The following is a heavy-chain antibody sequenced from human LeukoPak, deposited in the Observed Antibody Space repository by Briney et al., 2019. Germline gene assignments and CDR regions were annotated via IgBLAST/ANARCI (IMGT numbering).Heavy chain of an antibody. CDR3: ARDGEAVIGGY. D-gene: IGHD2-15*01. J-gene: IGHJ4*02. Sequence: SVKVSCKASGYTFTGYYMHWVRQAPGQGLEWMGGIIPIFGTANYAQKFQGRVTITADKSTSTAYMELSSLRSEDTAVYYCARDGEAVIGGYWGQGTLVTVSS. CDR1: GYTFTGYY. CDR2: IIPIFGTA. V-gene: IGHV1-69*06.